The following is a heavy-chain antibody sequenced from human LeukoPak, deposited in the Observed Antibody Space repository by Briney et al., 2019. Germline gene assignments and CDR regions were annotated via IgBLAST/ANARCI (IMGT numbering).Heavy chain of an antibody. D-gene: IGHD3-3*01. CDR2: ISGSGGST. V-gene: IGHV3-23*01. CDR1: GFTFSSYA. J-gene: IGHJ5*02. CDR3: ARVYYDFWSGYH. Sequence: GGSLRLSCAASGFTFSSYAMSWVRQAPGNGLEWVSAISGSGGSTYYADSVKGRFTISRDNSKNTLYLQMNSLRAEDTAVYYCARVYYDFWSGYHWGQGTLVTVSS.